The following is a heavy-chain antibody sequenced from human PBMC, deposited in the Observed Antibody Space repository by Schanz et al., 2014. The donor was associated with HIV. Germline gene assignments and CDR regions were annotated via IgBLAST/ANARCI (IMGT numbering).Heavy chain of an antibody. CDR3: AKVARWDYYGMDV. J-gene: IGHJ6*02. CDR2: IRYDGSNK. CDR1: GFTFSSYA. Sequence: VQLVESGGGLVKPGGSLRLSCAASGFTFSSYAMHWVRQAPGKGLEWVALIRYDGSNKYYADSVKGRFTISRDNSKNTLYLQMNSLRTEDTAVYYCAKVARWDYYGMDVWGQGTTVTVSS. V-gene: IGHV3-30*02.